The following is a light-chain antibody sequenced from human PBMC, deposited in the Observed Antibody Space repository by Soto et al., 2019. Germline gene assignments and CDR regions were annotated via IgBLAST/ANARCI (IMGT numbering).Light chain of an antibody. CDR3: QQYKDWFSIT. CDR2: GAS. Sequence: EIVLTQSPATLSVSPGERATLSCRASQSVSSKLAWYQQRPGQSPRLLIYGASTRATDIPARFSGSGSGTEFTLTISSLQSEDCAVYYCQQYKDWFSITFGQGTRLEIK. J-gene: IGKJ5*01. V-gene: IGKV3-15*01. CDR1: QSVSSK.